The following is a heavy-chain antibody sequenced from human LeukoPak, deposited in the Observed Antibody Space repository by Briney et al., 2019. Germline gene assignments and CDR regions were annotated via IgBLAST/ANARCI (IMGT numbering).Heavy chain of an antibody. Sequence: SETLSLTCTVSGGSISSYYWSWIRKPPGKGLEWIGYIYYSGSTKYNPSLKSRVTISVDTSKNQFSLKLSSVTAADTAVYYCARNDYSKGLDYWGQGTLVTVSS. CDR3: ARNDYSKGLDY. CDR2: IYYSGST. J-gene: IGHJ4*02. V-gene: IGHV4-59*01. D-gene: IGHD4-11*01. CDR1: GGSISSYY.